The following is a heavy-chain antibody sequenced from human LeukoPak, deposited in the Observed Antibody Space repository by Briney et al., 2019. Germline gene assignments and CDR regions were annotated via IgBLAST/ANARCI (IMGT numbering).Heavy chain of an antibody. CDR3: AELGITMIGGV. J-gene: IGHJ6*04. Sequence: PGGSLRLSCAASGFSFSDYSMSWIRQAPGKGLEWISYVSSSGSGSTIYYADSVKGRFTISRDNAKNSLYLQMNSLRAEDTAVYYCAELGITMIGGVWGKGTTVTISS. CDR1: GFSFSDYS. V-gene: IGHV3-11*04. CDR2: VSSSGSGSTI. D-gene: IGHD3-10*02.